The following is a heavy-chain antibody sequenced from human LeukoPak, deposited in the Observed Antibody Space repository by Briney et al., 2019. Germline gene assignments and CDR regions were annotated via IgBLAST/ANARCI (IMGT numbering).Heavy chain of an antibody. D-gene: IGHD6-6*01. CDR1: GFTFSNYW. CDR3: VRALGSSSADY. Sequence: GGSLRHSCAASGFTFSNYWMSWVRKAPGKGLEWVANIKQDRSEKYYVDSVEGRFTISRDNAKNSLSLQMDSLRGEDTAVYYCVRALGSSSADYWGQGTLVTVSS. CDR2: IKQDRSEK. V-gene: IGHV3-7*01. J-gene: IGHJ4*02.